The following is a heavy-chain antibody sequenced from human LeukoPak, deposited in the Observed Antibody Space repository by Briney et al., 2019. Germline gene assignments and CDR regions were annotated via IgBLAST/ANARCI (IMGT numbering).Heavy chain of an antibody. CDR3: AKDRPRPAYYFDY. CDR1: GFTFSSYR. Sequence: GGPLRLSCAASGFTFSSYRMHWVRQAPGKGLEWVAVISYDGSNKYYADSVKGRFTISRDNSKNTLYLQMNSLRAEDTAVYYCAKDRPRPAYYFDYWGQGTLVTVPS. J-gene: IGHJ4*02. V-gene: IGHV3-30*18. CDR2: ISYDGSNK.